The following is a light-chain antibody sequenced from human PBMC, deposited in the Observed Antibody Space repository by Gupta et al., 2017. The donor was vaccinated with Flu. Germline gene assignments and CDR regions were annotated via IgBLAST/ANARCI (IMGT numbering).Light chain of an antibody. Sequence: DIVLTPSPDSLAVSLGERATINCKSSQSLLYSSNNKNYLAWYQQKPGQPPKLLIHWASTRHSGVPDRFSGSGSGTDFTLKISSVEAEDVAVYYCQQFLTYPFAFGPGTKVDIK. CDR1: QSLLYSSNNKNY. J-gene: IGKJ3*01. V-gene: IGKV4-1*01. CDR2: WAS. CDR3: QQFLTYPFA.